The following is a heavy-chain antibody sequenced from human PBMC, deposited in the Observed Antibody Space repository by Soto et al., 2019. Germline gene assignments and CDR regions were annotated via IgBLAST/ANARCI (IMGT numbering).Heavy chain of an antibody. CDR1: GFTFSSYG. CDR3: ARGPSGIFGVVTVPRVDYYYGMDV. V-gene: IGHV3-33*01. CDR2: IWYDGSNK. D-gene: IGHD3-3*01. Sequence: QVQLVESGGGVVQPGRSLRLSCAASGFTFSSYGMHWLRQAPGKGLEWVAVIWYDGSNKYYADSVKGRFTISRDNSKNTLYLQMNSLRAEDTAVYYCARGPSGIFGVVTVPRVDYYYGMDVWGQGTTVTVSS. J-gene: IGHJ6*02.